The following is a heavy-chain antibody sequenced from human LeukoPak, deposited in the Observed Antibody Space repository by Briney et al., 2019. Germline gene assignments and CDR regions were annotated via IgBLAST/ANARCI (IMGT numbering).Heavy chain of an antibody. D-gene: IGHD5-12*01. CDR3: AARSGYDHSYYMDV. Sequence: SVKVSCKASGFTFTSSALQWVRQARGQRLEWIGLIVVGSGNTNYAQKFQERVTITRDMSTSTAYMELSSLRSEDTAVYYCAARSGYDHSYYMDVWGKGTTVTVSS. CDR1: GFTFTSSA. V-gene: IGHV1-58*01. CDR2: IVVGSGNT. J-gene: IGHJ6*03.